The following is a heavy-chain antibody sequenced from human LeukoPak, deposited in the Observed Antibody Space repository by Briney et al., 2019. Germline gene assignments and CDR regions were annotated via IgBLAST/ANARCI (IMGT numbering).Heavy chain of an antibody. CDR1: GFTFTNAL. D-gene: IGHD2-8*01. CDR2: MISKTDGGTT. V-gene: IGHV3-15*01. CDR3: TTDNGVSAFDL. J-gene: IGHJ3*01. Sequence: PGGSLTQSCAGSGFTFTNALLSWVRQAPGKGLEWVGRMISKTDGGTTDYAAPVKGRFTISRDDSRNTLFLQMNSLKTDDTAVYYCTTDNGVSAFDLWGQGTMVTVSS.